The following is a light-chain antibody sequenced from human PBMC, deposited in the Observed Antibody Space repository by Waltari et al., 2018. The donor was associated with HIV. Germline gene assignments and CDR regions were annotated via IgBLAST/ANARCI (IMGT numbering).Light chain of an antibody. Sequence: NFFPTQPPPGSAFPGKTVTIPFTRSRCQLSSYYFPGYQQRPDSAPTTVIYEDNKRPSGVPDRFSGSIDSSSNSASLTISGLKTEDEADYYCQSYYLTNVVFGGGTKLTVL. CDR2: EDN. J-gene: IGLJ2*01. CDR1: RCQLSSYY. CDR3: QSYYLTNVV. V-gene: IGLV6-57*04.